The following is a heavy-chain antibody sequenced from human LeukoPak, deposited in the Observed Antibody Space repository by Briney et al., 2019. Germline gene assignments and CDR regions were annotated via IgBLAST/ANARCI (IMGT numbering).Heavy chain of an antibody. Sequence: SETLSLTCAVSGGSINTGGYSWSWIRQPPGKSLEWIGYIYHSGSTYVHPSLQRRVTILVDRSKNQFSLKMTSVTAADTAVYYCARAHTTTSRADYFDSWGQGTLVTVSS. V-gene: IGHV4-30-2*01. CDR2: IYHSGST. CDR3: ARAHTTTSRADYFDS. D-gene: IGHD4-17*01. J-gene: IGHJ4*02. CDR1: GGSINTGGYS.